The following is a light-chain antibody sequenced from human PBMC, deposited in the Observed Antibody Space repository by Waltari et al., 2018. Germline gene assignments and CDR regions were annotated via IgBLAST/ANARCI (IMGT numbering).Light chain of an antibody. CDR3: SSYISSSTLEL. V-gene: IGLV2-14*03. CDR2: DVS. J-gene: IGLJ2*01. CDR1: SSDVGGYNY. Sequence: QSALTQPASVSGSPGQSLPISCPGTSSDVGGYNYVPWYQQHPGKAPKLMIYDVSNRPSGVSNRFSGSKSGNTASLTISGLQAEDEADYYCSSYISSSTLELFGGGTSLTVL.